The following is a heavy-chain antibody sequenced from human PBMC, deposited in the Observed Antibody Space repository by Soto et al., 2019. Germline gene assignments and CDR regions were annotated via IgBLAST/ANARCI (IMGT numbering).Heavy chain of an antibody. CDR1: DGSMNSDSSY. Sequence: QLQLQESGPGLVKPSETLSLTCRVSDGSMNSDSSYWGWIRQPPGKGLEGIGVINHSGSTYHNLSLKGRVTMSVDESRNQFSLKLTSMTAADTAVYYCARLGGYVSVGYYYLWDSWGQGTLVTVSS. CDR3: ARLGGYVSVGYYYLWDS. V-gene: IGHV4-39*01. D-gene: IGHD3-22*01. CDR2: INHSGST. J-gene: IGHJ4*02.